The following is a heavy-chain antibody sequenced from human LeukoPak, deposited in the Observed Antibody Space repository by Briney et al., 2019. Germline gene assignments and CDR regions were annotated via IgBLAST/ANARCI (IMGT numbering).Heavy chain of an antibody. CDR3: ARVVGKYSSSWYY. CDR2: INHRGST. V-gene: IGHV4-34*01. D-gene: IGHD6-13*01. CDR1: GFTFSNYA. Sequence: GSLRLSCVASGFTFSNYAMSWVRQPPGKGLEWIGEINHRGSTNYNPSLKGRVTISVDTSKNQFSLKLRSVTAADTAVYYCARVVGKYSSSWYYWGQGTLVTVSS. J-gene: IGHJ4*02.